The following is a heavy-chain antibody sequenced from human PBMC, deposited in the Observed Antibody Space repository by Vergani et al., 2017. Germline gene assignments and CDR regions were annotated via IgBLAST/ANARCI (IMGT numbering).Heavy chain of an antibody. CDR1: GGSISSGSYY. CDR3: ARDPLDSTTWPLLLLDMDG. Sequence: QVQLQESGPGLVRPSQTLSLPCTVSGGSISSGSYYWSWFRQPAGKGLEWIGRFYTGGGTSYNPSLKSRVTISVDTSKNQFSLQLGSVTAADTAVYYCARDPLDSTTWPLLLLDMDGWGRGTTVTVSS. J-gene: IGHJ6*02. CDR2: FYTGGGT. D-gene: IGHD6-13*01. V-gene: IGHV4-61*02.